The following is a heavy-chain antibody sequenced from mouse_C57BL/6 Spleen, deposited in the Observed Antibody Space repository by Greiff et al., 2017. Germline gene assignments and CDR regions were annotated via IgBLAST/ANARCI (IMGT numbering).Heavy chain of an antibody. D-gene: IGHD2-3*01. CDR1: GFTFSSYG. V-gene: IGHV5-6*01. Sequence: EVMLVESGGDLVKPGGSLKLSCAASGFTFSSYGMSWVRQTPDKRLEWVATISSGGSYTYYPDSVKGRFTISRDNSKNTLYLQMSSLKSEDTAMYYCANDGYGAYWGQWTLVTVSA. J-gene: IGHJ3*01. CDR2: ISSGGSYT. CDR3: ANDGYGAY.